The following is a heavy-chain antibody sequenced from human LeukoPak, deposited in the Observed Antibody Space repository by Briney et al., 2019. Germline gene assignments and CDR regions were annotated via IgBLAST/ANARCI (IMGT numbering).Heavy chain of an antibody. V-gene: IGHV3-30*04. Sequence: GGSLRLSCAASGFTFSSYAMHWVRQAPGKGLEWVAVISYDGSNKYYADSVKGRFTISRDNSKNTLYLQMNSLRAEDTAVCYCASRETVRRITMVRGVTDAFDIWGQGTMVTVSS. CDR3: ASRETVRRITMVRGVTDAFDI. CDR1: GFTFSSYA. D-gene: IGHD3-10*01. CDR2: ISYDGSNK. J-gene: IGHJ3*02.